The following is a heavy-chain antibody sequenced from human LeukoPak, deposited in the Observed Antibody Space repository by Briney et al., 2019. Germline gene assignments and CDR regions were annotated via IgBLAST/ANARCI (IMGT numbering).Heavy chain of an antibody. D-gene: IGHD6-19*01. Sequence: SVKVSCKASGGTFSSYAISWVRQAPGQGLEWMGGIIPIFGTANYAQKFQGRVTITADESTSTAYMELSSLRSEDTAVYYCARDPSIRQEAQWLTLDYWGQGTLVTVSS. J-gene: IGHJ4*02. CDR1: GGTFSSYA. V-gene: IGHV1-69*13. CDR2: IIPIFGTA. CDR3: ARDPSIRQEAQWLTLDY.